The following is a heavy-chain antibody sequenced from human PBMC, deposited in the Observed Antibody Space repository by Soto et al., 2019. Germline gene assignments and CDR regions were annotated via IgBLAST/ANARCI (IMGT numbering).Heavy chain of an antibody. CDR1: GYTFTRHG. Sequence: QVRLVQSGPEVKKPGASVKVSCTASGYTFTRHGFSLVRQAPGQGLEWMGWISTYNANTHYGQKFQGRVTLTADTAAGTVYRETTSRRPAGTAMYFCAREGRIGLLGIINWGQGTLVTVSS. D-gene: IGHD3-16*02. CDR2: ISTYNANT. CDR3: AREGRIGLLGIIN. V-gene: IGHV1-18*01. J-gene: IGHJ4*02.